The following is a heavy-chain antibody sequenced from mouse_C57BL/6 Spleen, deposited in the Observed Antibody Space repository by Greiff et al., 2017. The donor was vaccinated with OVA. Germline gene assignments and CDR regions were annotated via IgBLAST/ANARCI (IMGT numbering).Heavy chain of an antibody. CDR3: ARSNDGYSWFAY. Sequence: EVKLMESGGGLVQPGGSLSLSCAASGFTFTDYYMSWVRQPPGKALEWLGFIRNKANGYTTEYSASVKGRFTISRDNSQSILYLQMNALRAEDSATYYCARSNDGYSWFAYWGQGTLVTVSA. CDR1: GFTFTDYY. V-gene: IGHV7-3*01. J-gene: IGHJ3*01. D-gene: IGHD2-3*01. CDR2: IRNKANGYTT.